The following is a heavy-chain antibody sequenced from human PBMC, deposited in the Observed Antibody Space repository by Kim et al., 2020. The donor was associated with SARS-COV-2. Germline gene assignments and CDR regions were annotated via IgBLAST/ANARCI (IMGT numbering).Heavy chain of an antibody. J-gene: IGHJ5*02. CDR3: ARDRGETYLDT. Sequence: YSTDPLSGRFTIPRDDSNNTLFLQMDSLRPDDTAVYYCARDRGETYLDTWGQGTLVTVSS. V-gene: IGHV3-30*10. D-gene: IGHD2-21*01.